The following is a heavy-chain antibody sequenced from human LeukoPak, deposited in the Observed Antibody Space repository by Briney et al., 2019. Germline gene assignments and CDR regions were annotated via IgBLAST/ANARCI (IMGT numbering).Heavy chain of an antibody. CDR3: ASRFLEWLDY. D-gene: IGHD3-3*01. J-gene: IGHJ4*02. CDR1: EGTFSSYA. Sequence: GASVKVSCKASEGTFSSYAISWVRQAPGQGLEWMGRINPNSGGTNYAQKFQGRVTMTSDTSISTAYMELSRLRSDDTAVYYCASRFLEWLDYWGQGTLVTVSS. V-gene: IGHV1-2*06. CDR2: INPNSGGT.